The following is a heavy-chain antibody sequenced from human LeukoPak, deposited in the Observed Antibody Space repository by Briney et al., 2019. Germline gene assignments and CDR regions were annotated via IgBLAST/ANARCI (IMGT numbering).Heavy chain of an antibody. CDR2: IRYDGSNK. CDR1: GFTFSSYG. J-gene: IGHJ4*02. Sequence: PGGSLRLSCAASGFTFSSYGMHWVRQAPGKGLEWVAFIRYDGSNKYYADSVKGRFTISRDNSKNTLYLQMNSLRAEDTAVYYCAKDLADILTGYSLDYWGQGTLVTVSS. V-gene: IGHV3-30*02. CDR3: AKDLADILTGYSLDY. D-gene: IGHD3-9*01.